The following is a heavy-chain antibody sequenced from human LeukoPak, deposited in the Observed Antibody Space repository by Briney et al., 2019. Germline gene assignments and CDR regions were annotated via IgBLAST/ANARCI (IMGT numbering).Heavy chain of an antibody. CDR2: INKDGSED. D-gene: IGHD3-10*01. V-gene: IGHV3-7*01. CDR1: GFTFNNYW. J-gene: IGHJ4*02. CDR3: ARPYYYSSGSYPF. Sequence: GGSLRLSCAASGFTFNNYWMSWVRQAPGKGLEWVANINKDGSEDYYVDSVKGRFTISRDNAKNSLYLQMNSLRAEDTAMYYCARPYYYSSGSYPFWGQGTLATVSS.